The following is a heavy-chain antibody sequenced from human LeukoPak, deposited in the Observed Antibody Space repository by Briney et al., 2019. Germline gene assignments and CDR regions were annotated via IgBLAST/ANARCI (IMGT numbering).Heavy chain of an antibody. J-gene: IGHJ4*02. CDR1: DFTLSNAW. CDR3: FTEVPGGGY. D-gene: IGHD3-16*01. V-gene: IGHV3-15*07. CDR2: IKSNSDGGTT. Sequence: PGGSLRLSCAASDFTLSNAWMNWVRHAPGKGLEWVGRIKSNSDGGTTNYAAPVKGRFAISRDDSKNTMYLQMNSLKTEDTAMYYCFTEVPGGGYWGQGTLVTVSS.